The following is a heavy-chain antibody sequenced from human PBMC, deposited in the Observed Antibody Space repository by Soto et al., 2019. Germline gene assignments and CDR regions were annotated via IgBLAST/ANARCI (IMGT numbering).Heavy chain of an antibody. CDR2: IYYSGST. D-gene: IGHD3-22*01. Sequence: PSETLSLTCTVSGGSISSGDYYWSWIRQPPGKGLEWIGYIYYSGSTYYNPSLKSRVTISVDTSKNQFSLKLSSVTAADTAVYYCARNGGYFQFFDFWGQGTLVTVSS. J-gene: IGHJ5*01. CDR1: GGSISSGDYY. V-gene: IGHV4-30-4*01. CDR3: ARNGGYFQFFDF.